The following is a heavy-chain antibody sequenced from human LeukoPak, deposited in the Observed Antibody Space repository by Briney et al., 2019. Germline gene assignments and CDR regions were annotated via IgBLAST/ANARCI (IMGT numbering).Heavy chain of an antibody. Sequence: PSETLSLTCAVYGGSFSGYYWSWIRQPPGKGLEWIGEINHSGSTNYNPSLKSRVTISVDTSKNQFYLNLSSVTAADTAVFYCARLVDGRWSGTTCYFDYWGQGTLVTVSS. V-gene: IGHV4-34*01. CDR2: INHSGST. D-gene: IGHD3-3*01. CDR3: ARLVDGRWSGTTCYFDY. CDR1: GGSFSGYY. J-gene: IGHJ4*02.